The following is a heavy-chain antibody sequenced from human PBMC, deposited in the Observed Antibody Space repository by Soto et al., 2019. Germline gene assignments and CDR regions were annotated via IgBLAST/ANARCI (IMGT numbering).Heavy chain of an antibody. J-gene: IGHJ3*02. Sequence: SVKVSCKASGFTFTSSAVQWVRQARGQRLEWIGWIVVGRGNTNYAQKFQERVTITRDMSTSTAYMELSSLRSEDTAVYYCAAMTDYYDSSGYYQRPYAIDIWGQGTMVTVS. D-gene: IGHD3-22*01. V-gene: IGHV1-58*01. CDR2: IVVGRGNT. CDR1: GFTFTSSA. CDR3: AAMTDYYDSSGYYQRPYAIDI.